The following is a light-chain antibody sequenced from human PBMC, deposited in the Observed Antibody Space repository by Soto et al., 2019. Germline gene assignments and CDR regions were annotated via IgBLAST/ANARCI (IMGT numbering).Light chain of an antibody. J-gene: IGKJ4*01. CDR1: QNINNY. CDR3: QQTYNTPQT. CDR2: GAS. V-gene: IGKV1-39*01. Sequence: IQMTQSPSSLSASIGDIVTLTCQASQNINNYLHWYQLKPGKAPKLLIYGASGLQSGVPSRFSGSGSGTHFTLTISSLQPEDFATYFCQQTYNTPQTFGGGTKVDIK.